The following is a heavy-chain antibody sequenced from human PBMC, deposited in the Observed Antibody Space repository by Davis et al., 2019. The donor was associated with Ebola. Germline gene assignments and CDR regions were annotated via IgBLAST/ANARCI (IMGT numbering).Heavy chain of an antibody. CDR3: ARDEFDY. CDR2: ISAYNGNT. Sequence: ASVKVSCKASGYTFKNYALSWVRQAPGQGLEWMGWISAYNGNTNYAQILQGRVTMTTDTSTGTAYMELRSLRSEDTAVYYCARDEFDYWGQGTLVTVSS. J-gene: IGHJ4*02. V-gene: IGHV1-18*01. CDR1: GYTFKNYA.